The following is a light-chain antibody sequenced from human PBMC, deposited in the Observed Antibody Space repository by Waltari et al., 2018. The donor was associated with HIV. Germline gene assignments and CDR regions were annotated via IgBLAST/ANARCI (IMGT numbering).Light chain of an antibody. CDR1: QSISTN. Sequence: DTQMTQSPATVSASVEDRVTITCRASQSISTNLAWYQQKPGQPPKLLMRKASSLESGVSSRFSGSGSGRDFTLTINNLQTEDSATYYCQEYQGHLWTFGQGTKVEI. CDR3: QEYQGHLWT. J-gene: IGKJ1*01. V-gene: IGKV1-5*03. CDR2: KAS.